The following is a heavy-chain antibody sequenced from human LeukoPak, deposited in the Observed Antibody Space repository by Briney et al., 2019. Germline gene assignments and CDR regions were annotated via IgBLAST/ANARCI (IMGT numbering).Heavy chain of an antibody. Sequence: VASVKVSCKASGYTFTSYAMHWVRQAPGQRLEWMGWINAGNGNTKYSQKFQGRVTITRDTSASTAHMELSSLRSEDTAVYYCARGSYRYTNDYWGQGTLVTVSS. CDR3: ARGSYRYTNDY. CDR1: GYTFTSYA. V-gene: IGHV1-3*01. D-gene: IGHD3-16*02. J-gene: IGHJ4*02. CDR2: INAGNGNT.